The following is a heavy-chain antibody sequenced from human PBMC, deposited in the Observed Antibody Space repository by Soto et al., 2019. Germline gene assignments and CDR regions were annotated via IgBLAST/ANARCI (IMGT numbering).Heavy chain of an antibody. CDR3: AKVSYSSPMRYYYGMDV. CDR1: GVTFSKFI. Sequence: QVQLEQSGGEVKKPGSSVKVSCKASGVTFSKFIMTWVRQAPGLGLEWVGGIIPIFGTANNAQKFQGRVTITADESTSTSDLEVSNLRSEDMAVYYFAKVSYSSPMRYYYGMDVWGQGTAVTVSS. J-gene: IGHJ6*02. D-gene: IGHD6-19*01. CDR2: IIPIFGTA. V-gene: IGHV1-69*01.